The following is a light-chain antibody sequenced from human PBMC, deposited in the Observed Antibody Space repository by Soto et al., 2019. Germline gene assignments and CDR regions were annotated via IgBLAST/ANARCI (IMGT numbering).Light chain of an antibody. CDR3: CSYAGSNNFVV. V-gene: IGLV2-8*01. Sequence: QSVLTQPPSASGSPGQSVTISCTGTSGDIGGYDYVSWYQQHPGKAPKLMIYEVTKRPLGVPDRFSGSKSGNTASLTVSGLQAEDEADYYCCSYAGSNNFVVFGGGTKLTVL. CDR2: EVT. CDR1: SGDIGGYDY. J-gene: IGLJ2*01.